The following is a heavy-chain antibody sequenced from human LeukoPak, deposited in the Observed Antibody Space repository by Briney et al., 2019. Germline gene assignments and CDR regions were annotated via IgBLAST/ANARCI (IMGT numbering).Heavy chain of an antibody. CDR1: GVSISRFH. CDR2: IYSGVPT. CDR3: VQTTGWPGFDY. D-gene: IGHD1-1*01. Sequence: PSETLSVTCTTSGVSISRFHWSWVRQPPGKGLEWIGNIYSGVPTYFNPSLKSRVVISVDTSKNQFSLNLTSVTAADTAMYYCVQTTGWPGFDYWGQGILVTVSS. J-gene: IGHJ4*02. V-gene: IGHV4-4*09.